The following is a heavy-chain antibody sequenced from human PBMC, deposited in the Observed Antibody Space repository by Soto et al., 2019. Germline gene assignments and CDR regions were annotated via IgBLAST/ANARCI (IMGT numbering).Heavy chain of an antibody. CDR1: GYTFTSYL. J-gene: IGHJ3*02. V-gene: IGHV1-46*01. Sequence: QVLLVQSGAEVKKPGASVKVSCKASGYTFTSYLIHWIRQAPGQGLEWVGLINPSGGSTNYAQKFQGRVTVTRDTSTSTVYMDLSSLRSEDTALYSCWRVRTRDYWSGYSPIDIWGQGTMVTVSS. CDR2: INPSGGST. D-gene: IGHD3-3*01. CDR3: WRVRTRDYWSGYSPIDI.